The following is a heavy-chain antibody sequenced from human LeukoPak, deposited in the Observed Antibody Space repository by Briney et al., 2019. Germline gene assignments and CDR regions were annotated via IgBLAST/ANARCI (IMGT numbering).Heavy chain of an antibody. J-gene: IGHJ4*02. D-gene: IGHD4-11*01. Sequence: SETLSLTCAVYGDSFNDYYWSWIRQPPGKGLEWIGEINHRGRTNYNPSLKSRVTISVDTSKNQFSLKLSSVTAADTAVYYCTRSLVTPPFDYWGQGTLVTVSS. CDR3: TRSLVTPPFDY. CDR1: GDSFNDYY. V-gene: IGHV4-34*01. CDR2: INHRGRT.